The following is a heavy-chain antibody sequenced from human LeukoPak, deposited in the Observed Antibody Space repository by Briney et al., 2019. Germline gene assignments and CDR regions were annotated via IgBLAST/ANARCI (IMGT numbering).Heavy chain of an antibody. D-gene: IGHD5-24*01. CDR1: GSSISRHDYS. V-gene: IGHV4-61*08. Sequence: PSETLSLTCTVSGSSISRHDYSWTWIRQPPGKGLEWIGYIYYSGSTNYNPSLKSRVTISVDTSKNQFSLKLTSVTAADTAVYYCARGGGMGHYYYYMDVWGKGTTVTISS. CDR2: IYYSGST. J-gene: IGHJ6*03. CDR3: ARGGGMGHYYYYMDV.